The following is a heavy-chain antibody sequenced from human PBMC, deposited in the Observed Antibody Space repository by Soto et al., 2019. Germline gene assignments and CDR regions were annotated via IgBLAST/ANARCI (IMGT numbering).Heavy chain of an antibody. CDR3: ATASSGTGDYYYGMDV. CDR2: INHSGST. Sequence: PSETLSLTCAVYGGSFSGYYWSWIRQPPGKGLEWIGEINHSGSTNYNPSLKSRVTISVDTSKNQFSLKLSSVTAADTAVYYCATASSGTGDYYYGMDVWGQGTTVTVSS. CDR1: GGSFSGYY. V-gene: IGHV4-34*01. J-gene: IGHJ6*02. D-gene: IGHD3-22*01.